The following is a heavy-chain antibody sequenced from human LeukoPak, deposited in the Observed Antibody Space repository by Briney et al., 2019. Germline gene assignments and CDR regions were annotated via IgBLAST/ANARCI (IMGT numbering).Heavy chain of an antibody. Sequence: SGGSLRLSCAASGFTFSSYWMSWVRQAPGKGLEWVANIKQDGSEKYYVDSVKGRFTISRDNAKNSLYLQMNSLRAEDTAVYYCARRVVVVAVTNYYYYYMDVWGKGTTVTVSS. CDR1: GFTFSSYW. CDR2: IKQDGSEK. V-gene: IGHV3-7*01. J-gene: IGHJ6*03. CDR3: ARRVVVVAVTNYYYYYMDV. D-gene: IGHD2-15*01.